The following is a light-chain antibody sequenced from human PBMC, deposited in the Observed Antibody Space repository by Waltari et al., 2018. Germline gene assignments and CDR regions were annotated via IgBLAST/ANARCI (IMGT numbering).Light chain of an antibody. Sequence: EIVMTQSPATLSLSPGERATLSCRASQSVSSTFLSWYQQKPGQAPRLLIYGASTRATGIPARFSGSGSGTDFTLTISSLQPEDFAVYYCQQDYNFHGAFGQGTKVEI. CDR2: GAS. V-gene: IGKV3D-7*01. J-gene: IGKJ1*01. CDR1: QSVSSTF. CDR3: QQDYNFHGA.